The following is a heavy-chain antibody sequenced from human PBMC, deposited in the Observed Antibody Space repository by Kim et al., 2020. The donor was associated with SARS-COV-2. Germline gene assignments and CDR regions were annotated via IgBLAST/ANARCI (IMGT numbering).Heavy chain of an antibody. CDR3: AREQQLVRGKGYFYGLDV. Sequence: SVKVSCTASGGSFSRFAISWVRLAPGQGLEWMGRNIPIFATTNYAQKFQGRVTITADEPTATSYMELSSLTSEDTAVYYCAREQQLVRGKGYFYGLDVWGQGTTVIVSS. CDR1: GGSFSRFA. CDR2: NIPIFATT. J-gene: IGHJ6*02. D-gene: IGHD3-10*01. V-gene: IGHV1-69*13.